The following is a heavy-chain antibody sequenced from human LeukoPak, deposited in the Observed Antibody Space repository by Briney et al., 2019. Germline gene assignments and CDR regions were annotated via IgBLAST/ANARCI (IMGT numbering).Heavy chain of an antibody. V-gene: IGHV3-30*19. CDR2: ISYDGSNK. J-gene: IGHJ6*02. CDR3: ARDWRGFGVVLTYYYYYYGMDV. CDR1: GFTFSSYG. D-gene: IGHD3-3*01. Sequence: GGSLRLSCAASGFTFSSYGMHWVRQAPGKGLAWLAVISYDGSNKYYADSVKGRFTISRDNSKNTLYLQMNSLRAGDTAVYYCARDWRGFGVVLTYYYYYYGMDVWGQGTTVTVSS.